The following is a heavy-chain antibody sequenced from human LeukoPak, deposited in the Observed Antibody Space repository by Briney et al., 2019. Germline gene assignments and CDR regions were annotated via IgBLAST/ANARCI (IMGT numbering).Heavy chain of an antibody. V-gene: IGHV3-30*02. CDR2: IRYDESKK. J-gene: IGHJ4*02. D-gene: IGHD6-13*01. CDR3: TKPIPGVAAAGDY. CDR1: GFTFSSYG. Sequence: PGGSLRLSCAASGFTFSSYGMLWVRQAPGKGLEWVAYIRYDESKKEYTDSVKGRFTISRDNSKNTLYLQMNSLRAEDTAVYYCTKPIPGVAAAGDYWGQGTLVTVSS.